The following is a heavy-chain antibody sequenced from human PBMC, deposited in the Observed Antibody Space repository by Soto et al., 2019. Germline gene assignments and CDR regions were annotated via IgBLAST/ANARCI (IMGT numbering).Heavy chain of an antibody. CDR2: ITPMFGIA. CDR1: GGSFSNYA. V-gene: IGHV1-69*01. CDR3: ASDRHHSGFED. J-gene: IGHJ4*02. Sequence: QVHLVQSGAEVKKPGSSVRVPRKASGGSFSNYAVTWVRQAPGQRLEWMGGITPMFGIANYAQKFQGRVTLTADESTGTAYMELSSLRSDDTATYYCASDRHHSGFEDWGQGTLVTVSS.